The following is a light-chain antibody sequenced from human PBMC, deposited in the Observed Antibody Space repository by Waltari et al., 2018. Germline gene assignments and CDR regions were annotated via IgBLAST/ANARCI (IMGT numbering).Light chain of an antibody. CDR1: QGISSS. V-gene: IGKV1-12*01. CDR2: AAS. CDR3: QQAKSFPLT. Sequence: DIQMTQSPSSVSASVGDRVTITCRASQGISSSLAWYQQNPGKVPNLLLYAASSLQSGVPSRCSGSGSGTDFTLTISGLLPEDSATYYCQQAKSFPLTFGPGTKVDI. J-gene: IGKJ3*01.